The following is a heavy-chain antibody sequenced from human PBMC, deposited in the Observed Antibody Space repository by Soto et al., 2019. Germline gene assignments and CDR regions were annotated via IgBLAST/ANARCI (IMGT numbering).Heavy chain of an antibody. CDR1: GGTFSSYA. CDR3: ARGGYCSDGSCPHPYDY. Sequence: QVQLVQSGAEVKKPGSSVKVSCKASGGTFSSYAISWVRQAPGQGLEWMGGIIPISGTANYAQKFQGRVTITAAEATSTAYMELSSLRSEDTAVYYCARGGYCSDGSCPHPYDYWGQGTLVTVS. J-gene: IGHJ4*02. CDR2: IIPISGTA. V-gene: IGHV1-69*12. D-gene: IGHD2-15*01.